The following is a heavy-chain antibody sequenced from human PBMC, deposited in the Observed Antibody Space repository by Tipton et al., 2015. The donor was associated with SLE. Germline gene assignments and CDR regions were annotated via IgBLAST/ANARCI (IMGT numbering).Heavy chain of an antibody. CDR1: ESTFASYW. J-gene: IGHJ3*02. CDR2: IYPGDSDT. V-gene: IGHV5-51*03. D-gene: IGHD2-21*01. Sequence: VQLVQSGAELKKPGESLKISCESFESTFASYWIAWVRQMPGKGLEWMGIIYPGDSDTRYSPSFQGLVTISADKSINTAYVQWTSLKASDSAIYYCARRALNSHGFDIWGKGTMVTVSS. CDR3: ARRALNSHGFDI.